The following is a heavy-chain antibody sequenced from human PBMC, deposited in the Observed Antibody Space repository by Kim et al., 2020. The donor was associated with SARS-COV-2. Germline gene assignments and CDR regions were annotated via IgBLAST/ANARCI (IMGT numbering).Heavy chain of an antibody. J-gene: IGHJ4*01. CDR1: GFTFSTSP. CDR3: AKGVINSGFDY. Sequence: GGSLRLSCAASGFTFSTSPMGWVRQAPGKGLEWVSRISWDGTRTYYADSVKGRVTMSSDKSRNTVYLHMDNLRVEDMAVYYCAKGVINSGFDYWGHGTQVTVSS. CDR2: ISWDGTRT. V-gene: IGHV3-23*01. D-gene: IGHD1-26*01.